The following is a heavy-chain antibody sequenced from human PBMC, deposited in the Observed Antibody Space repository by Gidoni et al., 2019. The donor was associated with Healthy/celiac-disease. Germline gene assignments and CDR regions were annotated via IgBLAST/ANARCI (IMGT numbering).Heavy chain of an antibody. V-gene: IGHV1-2*02. J-gene: IGHJ6*02. CDR2: INPNSGGT. D-gene: IGHD3-3*01. Sequence: QVQLVQSGAEVKKPGASVKVSCKASGYTFTGYYMHWVRQAPGQGLEWMGWINPNSGGTNYAQKFQGRVTMTRDTSISTAYMELSRLRSDDTAVYYCARDNYDFWSGSLYYYYGMDVWGQGTTVTVSS. CDR1: GYTFTGYY. CDR3: ARDNYDFWSGSLYYYYGMDV.